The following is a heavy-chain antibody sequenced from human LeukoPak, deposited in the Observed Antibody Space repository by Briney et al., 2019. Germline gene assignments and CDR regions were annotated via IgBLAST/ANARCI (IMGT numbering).Heavy chain of an antibody. V-gene: IGHV1-69*13. CDR3: ARGRTPYCSGGSCYYFDY. J-gene: IGHJ4*02. CDR1: GGIFRSYA. D-gene: IGHD2-15*01. CDR2: IDPILGTA. Sequence: SVKVSCKASGGIFRSYAISWVRQAPGQGLEWMGGIDPILGTANYAHKFQDRVTITADESTSTAYMELSSLRSNDTAVFYCARGRTPYCSGGSCYYFDYWGQGTLVTVSS.